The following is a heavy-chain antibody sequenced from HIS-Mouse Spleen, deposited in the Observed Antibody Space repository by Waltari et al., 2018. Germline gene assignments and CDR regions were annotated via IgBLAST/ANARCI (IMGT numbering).Heavy chain of an antibody. CDR1: CGSISSRSYY. Sequence: LQLQESGPGPAKHSENLSLTCTVSCGSISSRSYYWGWIRQPPGKGLVWVANIKQDGSEKYYVDSVKGRFTISRDNAKNSLYLQMNSLRAEDTAVYYCASVNSSFDYWGQGTLVTVSS. V-gene: IGHV3-7*01. J-gene: IGHJ4*02. CDR3: ASVNSSFDY. CDR2: IKQDGSEK. D-gene: IGHD6-13*01.